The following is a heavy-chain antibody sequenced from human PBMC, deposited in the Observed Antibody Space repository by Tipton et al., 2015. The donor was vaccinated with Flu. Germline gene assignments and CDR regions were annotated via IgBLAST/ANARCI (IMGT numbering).Heavy chain of an antibody. V-gene: IGHV4-61*01. CDR1: GGSVSSGSYY. CDR2: IYYSGST. J-gene: IGHJ4*02. Sequence: LRLSCTISGGSVSSGSYYWSWIRQPPEKGLEWIGYIYYSGSTNYNPSLKSRITMSVDTSKNQFSLEVSSVTAADTAVYYCARSPRTYHYDATGYPDYWGQGSLVTVSS. D-gene: IGHD3-22*01. CDR3: ARSPRTYHYDATGYPDY.